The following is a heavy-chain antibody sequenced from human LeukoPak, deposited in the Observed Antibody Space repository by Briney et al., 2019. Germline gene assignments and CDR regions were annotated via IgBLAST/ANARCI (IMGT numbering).Heavy chain of an antibody. Sequence: SVKVSCKASGGTFSSYAISWVRQAPGQGLEWMGGIIPIFGTANYAQKFQGRVTITADESKSTAYMELSSLRCEGTGVYYRWSIPGYCSSTCCYREDYGGQDTLVTVSS. CDR1: GGTFSSYA. J-gene: IGHJ4*02. CDR3: WSIPGYCSSTCCYREDY. V-gene: IGHV1-69*13. CDR2: IIPIFGTA. D-gene: IGHD2-2*03.